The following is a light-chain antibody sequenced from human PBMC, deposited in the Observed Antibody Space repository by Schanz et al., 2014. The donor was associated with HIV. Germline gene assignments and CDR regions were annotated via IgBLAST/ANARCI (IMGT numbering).Light chain of an antibody. CDR3: QQYNNWPPLT. V-gene: IGKV3-15*01. Sequence: EIVLTQSPATLSLSPGERATLSCRASQSVSSYLAWYQHKPGQAPRLLIYDAFTRATGVPVRFSGSGSGTEFTLTISSLQSEDFAVYYCQQYNNWPPLTFGGGTKVEIK. CDR2: DAF. J-gene: IGKJ4*01. CDR1: QSVSSY.